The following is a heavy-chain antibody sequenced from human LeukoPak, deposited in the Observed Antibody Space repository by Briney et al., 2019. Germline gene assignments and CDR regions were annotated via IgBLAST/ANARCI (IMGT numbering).Heavy chain of an antibody. V-gene: IGHV5-51*01. CDR3: ARRVDSYWFFDY. CDR2: IYPGDSDT. CDR1: GSSFTNYW. Sequence: TSGASLQISCQGSGSSFTNYWIGWVRPVPGKGLEWMGIIYPGDSDTRYIPSFQGQVTISADKSINTAYLQWSSLKASDTAMYYCARRVDSYWFFDYWGQGTLVTVSS. D-gene: IGHD1-26*01. J-gene: IGHJ4*02.